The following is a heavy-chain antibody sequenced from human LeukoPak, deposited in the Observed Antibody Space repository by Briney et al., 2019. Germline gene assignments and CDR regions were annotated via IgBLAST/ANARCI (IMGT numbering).Heavy chain of an antibody. D-gene: IGHD6-19*01. CDR2: INHSGST. Sequence: SETLSLTCAVYGGSLSGYYWSWIRQPPGEGLEWIGEINHSGSTNYNPSLKSRVTISVDTSKNQFSLKLSSVTAADTAVYYCARGRGTAVAGYFDLWGRGTLVTVSS. CDR3: ARGRGTAVAGYFDL. V-gene: IGHV4-34*01. CDR1: GGSLSGYY. J-gene: IGHJ2*01.